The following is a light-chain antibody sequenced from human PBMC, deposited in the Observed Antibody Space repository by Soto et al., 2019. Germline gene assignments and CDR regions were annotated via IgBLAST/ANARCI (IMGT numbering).Light chain of an antibody. J-gene: IGKJ4*01. CDR1: QAIAVY. Sequence: DIQVTQSPSSLSASLGDRVSITCRANQAIAVYLAWFQQQPGKVPKLLIYAASALQSGVPSRFSGTGSGTDFTLTITSLQPEDIATYYCQKYNSAPLTFGGGTKVDI. V-gene: IGKV1-27*01. CDR2: AAS. CDR3: QKYNSAPLT.